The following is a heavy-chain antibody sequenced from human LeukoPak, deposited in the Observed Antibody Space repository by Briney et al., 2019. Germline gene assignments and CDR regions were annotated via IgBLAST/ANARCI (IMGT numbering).Heavy chain of an antibody. CDR3: ARAGYSGEGYYFDY. V-gene: IGHV4-30-2*01. CDR2: IYHSGST. Sequence: SETLSLTCAVSGGAISSGGYSWSWIRQPPGKGLEWIGYIYHSGSTYYNPSLKSRVTISVDRSKNQFSLTLSSVTAADTAVYYCARAGYSGEGYYFDYWGQGTLVTVSS. D-gene: IGHD5-12*01. CDR1: GGAISSGGYS. J-gene: IGHJ4*02.